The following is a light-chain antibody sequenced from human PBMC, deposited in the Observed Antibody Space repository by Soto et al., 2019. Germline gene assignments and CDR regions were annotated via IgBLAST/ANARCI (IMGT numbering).Light chain of an antibody. CDR3: QHYTLYSAS. Sequence: DIQMTQSPSTLSASVGDRVTITCRASQSISSWLAWYQQRPGKAPKLLIFDASTLQSGVPPRFSGSGSGTEFTLTISSLHPDDFATYYCQHYTLYSASFGPGTKVDI. CDR1: QSISSW. J-gene: IGKJ3*01. V-gene: IGKV1-5*01. CDR2: DAS.